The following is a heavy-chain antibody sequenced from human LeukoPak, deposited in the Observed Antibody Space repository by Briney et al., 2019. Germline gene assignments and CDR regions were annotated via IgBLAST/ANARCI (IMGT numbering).Heavy chain of an antibody. CDR3: ARLADGHNPVYYYGMDV. Sequence: QPGGSLRLSCAASGFTFSSYAMSWVRQAPGKGLEWVSAISGSGGSTYYADSVKGRFTISRDNAKNSLYLQMNSLRAEDTAVYYCARLADGHNPVYYYGMDVWGQGTTVTVSS. CDR1: GFTFSSYA. J-gene: IGHJ6*02. CDR2: ISGSGGST. V-gene: IGHV3-23*01. D-gene: IGHD5-24*01.